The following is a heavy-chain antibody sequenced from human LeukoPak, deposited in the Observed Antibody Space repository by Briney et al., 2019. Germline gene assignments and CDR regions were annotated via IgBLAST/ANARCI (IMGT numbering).Heavy chain of an antibody. CDR1: GYTFINYD. CDR2: MNSNSGNT. Sequence: GASVKVSCKASGYTFINYDIMWVRQATGQGLEWMGWMNSNSGNTGYAQKFQGRVTMTRDTSMSTAYMELSSLRFEDTAVYYCTRGRGGTIVRGYMDHWGQGTLVTVSS. D-gene: IGHD3-10*01. J-gene: IGHJ4*02. CDR3: TRGRGGTIVRGYMDH. V-gene: IGHV1-8*01.